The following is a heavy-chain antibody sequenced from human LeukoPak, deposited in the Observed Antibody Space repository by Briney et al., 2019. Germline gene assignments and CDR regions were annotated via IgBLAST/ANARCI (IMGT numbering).Heavy chain of an antibody. CDR3: ARGWVPTYYYMDF. V-gene: IGHV4-34*01. D-gene: IGHD7-27*01. CDR1: GGSFSGYY. CDR2: INHSGST. J-gene: IGHJ6*03. Sequence: SETLSLTFAVYGGSFSGYYWSWIRQPPGKGLEWIGEINHSGSTNYNPSLKSRVTISVDTSKHQFSLKLSSVTAADTAVYYCARGWVPTYYYMDFWGKGTTVTVSS.